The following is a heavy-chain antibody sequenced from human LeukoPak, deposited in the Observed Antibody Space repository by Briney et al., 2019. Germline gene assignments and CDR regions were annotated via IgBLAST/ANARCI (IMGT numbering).Heavy chain of an antibody. CDR2: ISGNSRYI. CDR1: GFTFSSYS. Sequence: GGSLRLSCEASGFTFSSYSMTWVRQAPGKGLEWVSSISGNSRYIYYADSMRGRFTISRDNAKNSLYLQMNSLKPEDTAVYYCARVAEAAAFDSWGQGTLVTVSS. D-gene: IGHD6-13*01. CDR3: ARVAEAAAFDS. V-gene: IGHV3-21*06. J-gene: IGHJ4*02.